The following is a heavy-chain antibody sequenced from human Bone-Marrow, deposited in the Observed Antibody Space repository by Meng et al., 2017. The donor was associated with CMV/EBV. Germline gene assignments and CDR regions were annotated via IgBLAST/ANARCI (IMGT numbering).Heavy chain of an antibody. CDR1: GGTFSGYY. CDR3: ARRSWVNSGWYVDY. J-gene: IGHJ4*02. D-gene: IGHD6-19*01. V-gene: IGHV4-34*01. CDR2: INESGNT. Sequence: SETLSLTCAVYGGTFSGYYWNWIRQPAGKGLEWIGEINESGNTNYNPSLKSRVTTSVDTSKNQFSLRLTSVTAADTAVYFCARRSWVNSGWYVDYWGQGTRVTFSS.